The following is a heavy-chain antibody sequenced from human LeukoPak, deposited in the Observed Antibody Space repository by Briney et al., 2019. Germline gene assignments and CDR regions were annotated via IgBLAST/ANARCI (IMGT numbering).Heavy chain of an antibody. Sequence: PGGSLRLSCAASGFTFSSYWMCWVRQAPGKGLEWVANINEKGNEKYYVDSVKGRFTISRDNSKNSLYLQMNSLRAEDTALYYCVKDIRGHYYYYGMDVWGQGTTVTVSS. CDR1: GFTFSSYW. V-gene: IGHV3-7*03. CDR2: INEKGNEK. D-gene: IGHD1-14*01. CDR3: VKDIRGHYYYYGMDV. J-gene: IGHJ6*02.